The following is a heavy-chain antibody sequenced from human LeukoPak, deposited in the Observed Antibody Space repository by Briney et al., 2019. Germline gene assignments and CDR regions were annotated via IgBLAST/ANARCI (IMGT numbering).Heavy chain of an antibody. CDR3: ASAIAARYILGSMDV. CDR2: IIPIFGTA. Sequence: SVKVSCKASGGTFSSYAISWVRQAPGQGLEWMGGIIPIFGTANYAQKFQGRVTITADESTSTAYMELSSLRSEDTAVYYCASAIAARYILGSMDVWGQGTTVTVSS. J-gene: IGHJ6*02. D-gene: IGHD6-6*01. CDR1: GGTFSSYA. V-gene: IGHV1-69*13.